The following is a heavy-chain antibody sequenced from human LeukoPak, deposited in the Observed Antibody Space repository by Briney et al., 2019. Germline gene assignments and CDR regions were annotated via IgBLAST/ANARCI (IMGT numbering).Heavy chain of an antibody. V-gene: IGHV1-8*01. Sequence: ASVKVSCKASGYTFTSYDINWVRQATGRGLEWMGWMNPNSGNTGYAQKFQGRVTMTRNTSISTAYMELSSLRSEDTAVYYCARERGSEIVVVTTQPFDYWGQGTLVTVSS. CDR1: GYTFTSYD. CDR3: ARERGSEIVVVTTQPFDY. D-gene: IGHD3-22*01. J-gene: IGHJ4*02. CDR2: MNPNSGNT.